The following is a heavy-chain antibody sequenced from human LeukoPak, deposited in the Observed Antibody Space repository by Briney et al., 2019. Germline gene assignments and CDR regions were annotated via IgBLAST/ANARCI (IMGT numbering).Heavy chain of an antibody. J-gene: IGHJ5*02. D-gene: IGHD6-13*01. V-gene: IGHV3-48*02. Sequence: GGSLRLSCAASGFTLSSYSMNWVRQAPGKGLEWVSYISSSSSTIYYADSVKGRFTVSRDNAKNSLYLQMYSLRDEDTAVYYCARERGVAAAGIWFDPWGQGTLVSVSS. CDR1: GFTLSSYS. CDR3: ARERGVAAAGIWFDP. CDR2: ISSSSSTI.